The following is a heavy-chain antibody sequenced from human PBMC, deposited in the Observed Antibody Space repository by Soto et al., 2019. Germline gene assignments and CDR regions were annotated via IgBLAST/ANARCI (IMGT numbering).Heavy chain of an antibody. CDR1: GYTFTSYG. Sequence: ASVKVSCKASGYTFTSYGISWVRQAPGQGLEWMGWISAYNGNTNYAQKLQGRVTMTTDTSTSTAYMELRSLRSDDTAVYYCAREPRPKEAYSRGPSRGLFDPWGPGTVGTVST. CDR3: AREPRPKEAYSRGPSRGLFDP. J-gene: IGHJ5*02. D-gene: IGHD6-19*01. V-gene: IGHV1-18*01. CDR2: ISAYNGNT.